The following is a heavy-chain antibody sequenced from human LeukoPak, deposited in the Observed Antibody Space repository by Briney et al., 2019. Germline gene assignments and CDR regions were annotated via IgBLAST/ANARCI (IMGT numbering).Heavy chain of an antibody. CDR2: ISSSGSTI. Sequence: GGSLRLSCAASGFTFSIYEMNWVRQAPGKGLEWVSYISSSGSTIYYADSVKGRFTISRDNAKNSLYLQMNSLRAEDTAVYYCERALGYYGSGSYADGYWGQGTLVTVSS. CDR3: ERALGYYGSGSYADGY. V-gene: IGHV3-48*03. CDR1: GFTFSIYE. D-gene: IGHD3-10*01. J-gene: IGHJ4*02.